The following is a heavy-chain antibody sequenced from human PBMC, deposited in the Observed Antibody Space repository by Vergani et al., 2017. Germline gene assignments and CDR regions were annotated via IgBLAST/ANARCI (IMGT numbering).Heavy chain of an antibody. Sequence: QVQLVQSGAEVKKPGSSVKVSCKASGGPFSSYAISWVRQAPGQGLEWLGGIIPTFGTANYAQKFQGRVTITADKSTSTADMGLSSLRSEDTAVYYCARESRGDWRHDAFDIWGQGTMVTVSS. D-gene: IGHD2-21*01. V-gene: IGHV1-69*06. CDR3: ARESRGDWRHDAFDI. CDR1: GGPFSSYA. CDR2: IIPTFGTA. J-gene: IGHJ3*02.